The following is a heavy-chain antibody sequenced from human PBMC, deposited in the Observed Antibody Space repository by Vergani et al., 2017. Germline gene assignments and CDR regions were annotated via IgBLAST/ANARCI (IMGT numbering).Heavy chain of an antibody. CDR1: GGTFSSYA. CDR3: ASRDITIFGVVIIRGYYYYGMDV. V-gene: IGHV1-69*01. Sequence: QLQLVQSGAEVKKPGSSVKVSCKASGGTFSSYAISWVRQAPGQGLEWMGGIIPIFVTANYAQKFQGRVTITADESTSTAYMELSSLRSEDTAVYYCASRDITIFGVVIIRGYYYYGMDVWGQGTTVTVSS. CDR2: IIPIFVTA. J-gene: IGHJ6*02. D-gene: IGHD3-3*01.